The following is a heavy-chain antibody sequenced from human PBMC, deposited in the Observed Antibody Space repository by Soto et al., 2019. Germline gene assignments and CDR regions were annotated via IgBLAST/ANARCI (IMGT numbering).Heavy chain of an antibody. D-gene: IGHD3-3*01. J-gene: IGHJ6*02. Sequence: PSETLSLTCAVSGGSISSSNWWSWVRQPPGKGLEWIGEIYHSGSTNYNPSLKSRVTISVDKSKNQFSLKLSSVTAADTAVYYCARALYHITIFGVVPERYYYYGMDVWGQGTTVTVSS. CDR2: IYHSGST. V-gene: IGHV4-4*02. CDR3: ARALYHITIFGVVPERYYYYGMDV. CDR1: GGSISSSNW.